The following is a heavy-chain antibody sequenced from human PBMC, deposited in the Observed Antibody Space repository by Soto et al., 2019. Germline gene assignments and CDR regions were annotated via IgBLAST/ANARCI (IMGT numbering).Heavy chain of an antibody. CDR2: IIPIFGTA. CDR3: ARGPSNPYGDYVSWFDP. CDR1: GGTFSSYA. Sequence: ASVKVSCKASGGTFSSYAISWVRQAPGQGLEWMGGIIPIFGTANYAQKFQDRVTITADESTSTAYMELSSLRSEDTAVYYCARGPSNPYGDYVSWFDPWGQGTLVTVSS. D-gene: IGHD4-17*01. J-gene: IGHJ5*02. V-gene: IGHV1-69*13.